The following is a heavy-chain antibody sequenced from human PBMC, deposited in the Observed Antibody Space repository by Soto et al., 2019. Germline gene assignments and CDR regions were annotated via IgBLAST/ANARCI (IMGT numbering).Heavy chain of an antibody. J-gene: IGHJ4*02. CDR2: ISYDGSNK. D-gene: IGHD6-13*01. V-gene: IGHV3-30*18. CDR1: GFTFSSYG. Sequence: VQLVESGGGLVQPGGSLRLSCVASGFTFSSYGMHWVRQAPGKGLEWVAVISYDGSNKYYADSVKGRFTISRDNSKNTLYLQMNSLRAEDTAVYYCAKGRDSSSWYGVDYWGQGTLVTVSS. CDR3: AKGRDSSSWYGVDY.